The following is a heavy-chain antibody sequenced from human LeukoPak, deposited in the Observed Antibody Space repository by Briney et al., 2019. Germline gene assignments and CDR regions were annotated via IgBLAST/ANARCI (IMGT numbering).Heavy chain of an antibody. V-gene: IGHV4-59*01. CDR2: IYYSGST. CDR1: GGSFSGYY. J-gene: IGHJ4*02. CDR3: ARAITIGGLFDY. D-gene: IGHD3-16*01. Sequence: PSETLSLTCAVYGGSFSGYYWSWIRQPPGKGLEWIGYIYYSGSTNYNPSLKSRVTISVDTSKNQFSLKLSSVTAADTAVYYCARAITIGGLFDYWGQGTLVTVSS.